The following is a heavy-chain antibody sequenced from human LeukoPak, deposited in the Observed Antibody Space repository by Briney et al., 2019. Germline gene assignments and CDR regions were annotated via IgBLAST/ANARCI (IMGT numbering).Heavy chain of an antibody. CDR1: GASISSHY. D-gene: IGHD7-27*01. J-gene: IGHJ5*02. V-gene: IGHV4-59*11. CDR2: IYYRGST. Sequence: PSETLCLTCTVSGASISSHYWCWIRQSPGTGLEWIGDIYYRGSTTYNPSLKSRLSISLDTSRNQFSLNLSSVTAADTAVYYCAKLEVGRFDPWGQGILVTVSS. CDR3: AKLEVGRFDP.